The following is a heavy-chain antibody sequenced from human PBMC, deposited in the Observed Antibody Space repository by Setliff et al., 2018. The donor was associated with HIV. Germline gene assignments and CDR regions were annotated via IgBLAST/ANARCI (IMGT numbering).Heavy chain of an antibody. CDR2: IYHSGGT. V-gene: IGHV4-38-2*01. Sequence: SETLSLTCAVSGYSISSGYYWGWIRQPPGRGLEWIGNIYHSGGTHYNPSLRSRVTISVDTSKNHFSLHLKSVAAADTAVYYCASRGPDSAWSFDKWGPGILVTVSS. CDR1: GYSISSGYY. CDR3: ASRGPDSAWSFDK. J-gene: IGHJ4*02. D-gene: IGHD6-19*01.